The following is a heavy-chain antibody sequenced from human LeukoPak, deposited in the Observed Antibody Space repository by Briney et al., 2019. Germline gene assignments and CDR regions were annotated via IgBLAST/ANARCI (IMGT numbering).Heavy chain of an antibody. CDR3: AKAGALSTVTPFDY. D-gene: IGHD4-17*01. Sequence: GGSLRLSCGASGFTFSTYAMSWVRQAPGKGLEWVSAISGSGGSTYYADSVKGRFTISRDNSKNTLYLQMNSLRAEDTAVYYCAKAGALSTVTPFDYWGQGTLVTVSS. V-gene: IGHV3-23*01. CDR2: ISGSGGST. J-gene: IGHJ4*02. CDR1: GFTFSTYA.